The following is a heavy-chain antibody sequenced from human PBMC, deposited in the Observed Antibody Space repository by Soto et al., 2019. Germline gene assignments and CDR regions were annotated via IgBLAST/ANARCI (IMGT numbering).Heavy chain of an antibody. J-gene: IGHJ5*02. V-gene: IGHV1-69*01. CDR2: IIPIFGTA. CDR3: EIRCIAAAGSPNWFDP. CDR1: GGTFSSYA. D-gene: IGHD6-13*01. Sequence: QVQLVQSGAEVKKPGSSVKVSCKASGGTFSSYAISWVRQAPGQGLEWMGGIIPIFGTANYAQKFQGRVTITADESTSTAYREVSSLRSEDTAVDYCEIRCIAAAGSPNWFDPWGQGTLVTVSS.